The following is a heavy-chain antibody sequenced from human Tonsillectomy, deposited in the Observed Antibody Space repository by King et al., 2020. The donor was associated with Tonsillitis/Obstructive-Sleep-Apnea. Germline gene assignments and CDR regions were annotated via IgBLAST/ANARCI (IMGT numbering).Heavy chain of an antibody. CDR2: TYYRSKWYN. D-gene: IGHD2-2*01. Sequence: VQLQQSGPGLVKPSQTLSLTCAISGDSVSSNSAAWNWIRQSPSRGLEWLGRTYYRSKWYNDYEVSVKSRITINPDTSKNHFSLQLNSVTPEDTAVYYCARARARSPVQVGDCFDRWGQGTLVTVSS. CDR1: GDSVSSNSAA. CDR3: ARARARSPVQVGDCFDR. J-gene: IGHJ5*02. V-gene: IGHV6-1*01.